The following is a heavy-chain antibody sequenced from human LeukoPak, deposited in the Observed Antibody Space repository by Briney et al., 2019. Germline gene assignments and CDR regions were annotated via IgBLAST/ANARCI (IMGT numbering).Heavy chain of an antibody. CDR2: IYYSGST. CDR1: GGSISSSTYY. Sequence: PSETLSLTCTVSGGSISSSTYYWGWIRQPPGKGLEWIGSIYYSGSTYYNPSLKSRVAISVDTSKNQFSLKLSSVTAADTAVYYCARSITMVRGVIRGPYYYYMDVWGKGTTVTVSS. D-gene: IGHD3-10*01. J-gene: IGHJ6*03. CDR3: ARSITMVRGVIRGPYYYYMDV. V-gene: IGHV4-39*01.